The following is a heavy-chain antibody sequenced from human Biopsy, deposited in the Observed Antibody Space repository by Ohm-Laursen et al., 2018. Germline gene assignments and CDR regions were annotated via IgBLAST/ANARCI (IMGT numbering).Heavy chain of an antibody. CDR1: GFTVNDHA. V-gene: IGHV3-9*01. J-gene: IGHJ6*02. D-gene: IGHD3-9*01. Sequence: SLRLSCTASGFTVNDHAMHWVRQPPGKGLEWVSGISWDSGRIGYADSVKGRFTVSRDNAKKSLYLEMSSLRPEDTALYYCTKVLIPAGTDVWGQGTTVTVSS. CDR3: TKVLIPAGTDV. CDR2: ISWDSGRI.